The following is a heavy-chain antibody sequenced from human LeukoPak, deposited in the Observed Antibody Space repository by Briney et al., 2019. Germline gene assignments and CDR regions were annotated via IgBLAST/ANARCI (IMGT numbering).Heavy chain of an antibody. CDR3: ASRTYFYDSSGYYYAPFDF. D-gene: IGHD3-22*01. CDR2: IIPILGTP. Sequence: SVKVSCKASGGTFSSHAISWVRQAPGQGLDWVGGIIPILGTPNYAQKFQGRVTITADESTSTAYMELSSLGSDDTAIYYCASRTYFYDSSGYYYAPFDFWGQGTLVTVSS. V-gene: IGHV1-69*13. CDR1: GGTFSSHA. J-gene: IGHJ4*02.